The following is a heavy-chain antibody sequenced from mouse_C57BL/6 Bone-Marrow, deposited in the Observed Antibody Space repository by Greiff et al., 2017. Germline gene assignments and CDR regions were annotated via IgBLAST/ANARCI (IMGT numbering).Heavy chain of an antibody. J-gene: IGHJ2*01. D-gene: IGHD1-1*01. CDR2: ISGGGGNT. Sequence: EVNVVESGGGLVKPGGSLKLSCAASGFTFSSYTMSWVRQTPEKRLEWVATISGGGGNTYYPDSVKGRFTISRDNAKNTLYLQMSSLRSEDTAVYYCASHPYYGSSPWVDYWGQGTTLTVSS. V-gene: IGHV5-9*04. CDR3: ASHPYYGSSPWVDY. CDR1: GFTFSSYT.